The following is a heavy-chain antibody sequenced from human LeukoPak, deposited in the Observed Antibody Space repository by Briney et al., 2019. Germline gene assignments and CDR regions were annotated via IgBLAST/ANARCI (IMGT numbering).Heavy chain of an antibody. CDR1: GGTFSSYA. CDR3: ASPGPDSSSRRILDV. J-gene: IGHJ6*04. V-gene: IGHV1-69*05. CDR2: IIPIFGTA. Sequence: LEASVNVSCKASGGTFSSYAISWVRQAPGQGLEWMGGIIPIFGTANYAQKFQGRVTMTRDMSTSTVYMELSSLRSEDTAVYYCASPGPDSSSRRILDVWGKGTTVTVSS. D-gene: IGHD6-6*01.